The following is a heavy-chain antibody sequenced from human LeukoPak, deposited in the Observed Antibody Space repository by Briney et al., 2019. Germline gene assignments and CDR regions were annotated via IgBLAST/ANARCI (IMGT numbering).Heavy chain of an antibody. J-gene: IGHJ5*02. Sequence: GASVKVSCKASGGTFSSCAISWVRQAPGQGLEWMGGIIPIFGTANYAQKSQGRVTITADESTSTAYMELSSLRSEDTAVYYCARVPYSSGWGHSLFWFDPWGQGTLVTVSS. CDR2: IIPIFGTA. V-gene: IGHV1-69*01. CDR1: GGTFSSCA. D-gene: IGHD6-19*01. CDR3: ARVPYSSGWGHSLFWFDP.